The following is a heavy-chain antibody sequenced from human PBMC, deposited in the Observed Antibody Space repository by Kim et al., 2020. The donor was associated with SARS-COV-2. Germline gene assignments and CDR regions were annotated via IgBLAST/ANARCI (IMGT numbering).Heavy chain of an antibody. J-gene: IGHJ4*02. V-gene: IGHV1-8*01. CDR3: ARNYDTSGSPLGY. D-gene: IGHD3-22*01. Sequence: YAQKFKGRVTMTRTTSISTAYMELSSLKSEDTAVYYCARNYDTSGSPLGYWGQGTLVTVSS.